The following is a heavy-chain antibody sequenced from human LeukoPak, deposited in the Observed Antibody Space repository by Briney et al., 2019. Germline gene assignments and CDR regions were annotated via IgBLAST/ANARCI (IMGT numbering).Heavy chain of an antibody. Sequence: ASVKVSCKASGYTFTDYYMHWVRQAPGQGLEWMGWINPKSGGTNYAQKFQGRVTITADKSTSTAYMELSSLRSEDTAVYYCARDSAYSSSSTGDYWGQGTLVTVSS. V-gene: IGHV1-2*02. CDR3: ARDSAYSSSSTGDY. J-gene: IGHJ4*02. CDR1: GYTFTDYY. D-gene: IGHD6-6*01. CDR2: INPKSGGT.